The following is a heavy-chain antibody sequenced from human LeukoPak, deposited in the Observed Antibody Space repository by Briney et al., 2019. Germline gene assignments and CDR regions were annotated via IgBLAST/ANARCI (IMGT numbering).Heavy chain of an antibody. CDR1: RYSISSGYY. Sequence: SETLSLTCTVSRYSISSGYYWGWIRQPPGKGLEWIGSIYHSGSAYYNPSLKSRVTLSVDTSKNQFSLKLNSVTAADTAVYYCVREREKQWLFWGQGTLVPVSS. CDR2: IYHSGSA. CDR3: VREREKQWLF. D-gene: IGHD6-19*01. V-gene: IGHV4-38-2*02. J-gene: IGHJ4*02.